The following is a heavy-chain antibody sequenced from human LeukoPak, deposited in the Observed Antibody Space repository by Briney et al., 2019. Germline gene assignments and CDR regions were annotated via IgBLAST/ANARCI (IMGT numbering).Heavy chain of an antibody. CDR1: GFTFDDYG. J-gene: IGHJ4*02. V-gene: IGHV3-20*04. D-gene: IGHD3-10*02. CDR2: INWNGGST. CDR3: ARDPAAVNMYYFDY. Sequence: GSLRLSCAASGFTFDDYGMSWVRQAPGKGLEWVSGINWNGGSTGYADSVKGRFTISRDNAKNSLYLQMNSLRAEDTALYYCARDPAAVNMYYFDYWGQGTLVTVSS.